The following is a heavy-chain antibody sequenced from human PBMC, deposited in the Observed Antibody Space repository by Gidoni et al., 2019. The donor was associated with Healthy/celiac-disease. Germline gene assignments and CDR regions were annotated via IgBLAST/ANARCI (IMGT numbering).Heavy chain of an antibody. J-gene: IGHJ2*01. D-gene: IGHD3-22*01. CDR1: GGPISSYY. Sequence: QVQLQASGPGLVKPSETLSLTCTVSGGPISSYYWSWIRQPPGKGLEWIGYIYYSGSTNYNPSLKSRVTISVDTSKNQFSLKLSSVTAADTAVYYCARAPGYYDSSGYYFGWYFDLWGRGTLVTVSS. V-gene: IGHV4-59*01. CDR3: ARAPGYYDSSGYYFGWYFDL. CDR2: IYYSGST.